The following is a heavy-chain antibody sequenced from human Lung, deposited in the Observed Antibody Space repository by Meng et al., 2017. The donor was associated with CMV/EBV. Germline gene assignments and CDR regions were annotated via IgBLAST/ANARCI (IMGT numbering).Heavy chain of an antibody. Sequence: SVKVSXKSSGYTFTGYYMHWVRQAPGQGLEWMGWIDPNSGGTNYAQKFQGRVTMTRDTSINTAYMELSRLRSDDTAVYYCSRDLVTIFGVVGTFGYWGQGTLVTVSS. CDR3: SRDLVTIFGVVGTFGY. V-gene: IGHV1-2*02. D-gene: IGHD3-3*01. CDR1: GYTFTGYY. J-gene: IGHJ4*02. CDR2: IDPNSGGT.